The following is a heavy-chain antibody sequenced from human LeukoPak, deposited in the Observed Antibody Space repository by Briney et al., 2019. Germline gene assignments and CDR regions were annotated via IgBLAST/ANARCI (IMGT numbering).Heavy chain of an antibody. J-gene: IGHJ4*02. V-gene: IGHV4-59*08. CDR3: ARRGGGGGHNPDY. Sequence: SETLSLTCTVSGGSISSYYWSWIRRPPGKGLEWIGYVYYSGSTNYNPSLKSRVTISVDTSKNQFSLKLSSVTAADTAVYYCARRGGGGGHNPDYWGQGTLVTVSS. D-gene: IGHD3-16*01. CDR1: GGSISSYY. CDR2: VYYSGST.